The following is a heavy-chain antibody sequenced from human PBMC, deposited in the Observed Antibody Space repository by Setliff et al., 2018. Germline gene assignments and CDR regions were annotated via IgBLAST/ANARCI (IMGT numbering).Heavy chain of an antibody. J-gene: IGHJ3*02. CDR1: GGTFSNSA. Sequence: SVKVSCKAFGGTFSNSAINWVRQAPGQGLEWMGGIIPIRGAADYAQKFQGKVIITADGSTSTAYMELSSLRSEDTAVYYCAREFPQVDTAMDKGDDAFDIWGQGTMVTVSS. D-gene: IGHD5-18*01. V-gene: IGHV1-69*13. CDR2: IIPIRGAA. CDR3: AREFPQVDTAMDKGDDAFDI.